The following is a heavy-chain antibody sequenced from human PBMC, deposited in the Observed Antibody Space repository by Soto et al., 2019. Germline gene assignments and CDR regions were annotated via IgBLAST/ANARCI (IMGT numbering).Heavy chain of an antibody. Sequence: SETLSLTCTVTGDSITSGGYYWSWIRQHPGKGLEWLGYIYGSGGSGSTLYNPSLKSRITLSVDTSKTQFSLNLSSVTVADTAVYYCAISRYSSSWYYFDYWGQGTLVTVSS. V-gene: IGHV4-31*02. J-gene: IGHJ4*02. CDR1: GDSITSGGYY. CDR2: IYGSGGSGST. D-gene: IGHD6-13*01. CDR3: AISRYSSSWYYFDY.